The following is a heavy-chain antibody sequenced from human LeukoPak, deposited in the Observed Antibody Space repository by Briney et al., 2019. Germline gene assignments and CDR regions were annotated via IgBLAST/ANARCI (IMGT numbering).Heavy chain of an antibody. V-gene: IGHV4-30-2*01. D-gene: IGHD2-15*01. CDR1: GGSFSSGVYY. J-gene: IGHJ6*02. Sequence: PSETLSLTCTVSGGSFSSGVYYWSWIRQPPGKGLEWIGYIYHSGSTYYNPSLKSRVTISVDTSKNQFSLKLSSVTAADTTVYYCARLGYCSGGSCKLLDDYYYYGMDVWGQGTTVTVSS. CDR3: ARLGYCSGGSCKLLDDYYYYGMDV. CDR2: IYHSGST.